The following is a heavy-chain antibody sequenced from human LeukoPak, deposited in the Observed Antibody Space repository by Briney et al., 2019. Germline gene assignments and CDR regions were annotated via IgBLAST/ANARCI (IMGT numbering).Heavy chain of an antibody. V-gene: IGHV7-4-1*02. CDR3: ARVQGNYDSSDYAYDF. CDR2: IHTNTGNP. Sequence: GASAKVSCKASGYTFTAYPLNWVRQAPGQGLEWMGWIHTNTGNPTYAQGFTGRFVFSLDTSVSTAYLQISSLKAEDTAVYYCARVQGNYDSSDYAYDFWGQGTLVTVSS. J-gene: IGHJ4*02. D-gene: IGHD3-22*01. CDR1: GYTFTAYP.